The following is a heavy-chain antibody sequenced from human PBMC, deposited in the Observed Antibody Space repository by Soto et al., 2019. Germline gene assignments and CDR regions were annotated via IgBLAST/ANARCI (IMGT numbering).Heavy chain of an antibody. CDR2: IYYRGSA. CDR3: VRANYFDF. CDR1: GGSINPYY. J-gene: IGHJ4*02. V-gene: IGHV4-59*01. Sequence: QVQLQESGPGLVKPSETLSLTCTVSGGSINPYYWSWIRQPPGKGLEWIGSIYYRGSANNNPSLKSRLTISVDTYKNQFSLKLSSVTAADTAIYYCVRANYFDFWGQGTLVTVSS.